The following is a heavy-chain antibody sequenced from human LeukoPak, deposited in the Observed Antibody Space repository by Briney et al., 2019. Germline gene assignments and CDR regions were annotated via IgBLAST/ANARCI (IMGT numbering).Heavy chain of an antibody. V-gene: IGHV3-33*01. CDR3: ARRQYSSGWYSLDY. CDR1: GFTFSSYG. J-gene: IGHJ4*02. Sequence: GGSLRLSCAASGFTFSSYGMHWVRQAPGKGLEWVAVIWYDGSNKYYADSVKGRFTISRDNSNNTLYLQMNSLRAEDTAVYYCARRQYSSGWYSLDYWGQGTLVTVSS. CDR2: IWYDGSNK. D-gene: IGHD6-19*01.